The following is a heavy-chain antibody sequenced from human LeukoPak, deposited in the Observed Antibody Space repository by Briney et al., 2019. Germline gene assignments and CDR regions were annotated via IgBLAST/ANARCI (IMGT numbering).Heavy chain of an antibody. J-gene: IGHJ3*02. CDR1: GFTFSSYV. V-gene: IGHV3-30-3*01. D-gene: IGHD4-11*01. CDR3: ARGYSNYEHAFDI. Sequence: GGSLRLSCAASGFTFSSYVMHWVRQAPGKGLEWVAVISYDGSNKYYADSVKGRFTISRDNSKNTLYLQMNSLRAEDTAVYYCARGYSNYEHAFDIWAKGQWSPSLQ. CDR2: ISYDGSNK.